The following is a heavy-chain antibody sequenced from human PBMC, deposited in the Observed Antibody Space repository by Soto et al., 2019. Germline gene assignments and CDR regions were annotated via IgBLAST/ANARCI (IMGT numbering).Heavy chain of an antibody. CDR1: GFICSSYD. CDR2: ILVDGRT. J-gene: IGHJ3*02. D-gene: IGHD2-8*02. CDR3: AKATATGGGAFDI. V-gene: IGHV3-23*01. Sequence: GGSLRLSCAASGFICSSYDMSWVRQAPGKGLEWVSTILVDGRTFYVDSVKGRFTISRDSSQNTVYLQMNSLTVGDTALYYCAKATATGGGAFDICGQGTMVTVSS.